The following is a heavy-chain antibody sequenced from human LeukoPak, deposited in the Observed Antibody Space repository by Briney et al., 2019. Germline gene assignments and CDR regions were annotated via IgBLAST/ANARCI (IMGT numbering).Heavy chain of an antibody. V-gene: IGHV3-21*01. Sequence: GGSLRLSCAASGFTFSSYSMNWVRQAPGKGLEWVSSISSSSSYIYYADSVKGRFTISRDNAKNSLYLQMNSLRAEYTAVYYCARDLRDILTGPYYYYYGMDVWGQGTTVTVSS. CDR2: ISSSSSYI. CDR3: ARDLRDILTGPYYYYYGMDV. CDR1: GFTFSSYS. J-gene: IGHJ6*02. D-gene: IGHD3-9*01.